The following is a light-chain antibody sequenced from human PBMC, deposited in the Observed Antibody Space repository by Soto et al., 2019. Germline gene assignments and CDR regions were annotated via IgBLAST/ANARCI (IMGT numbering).Light chain of an antibody. CDR1: QSVSGTS. CDR2: NAA. Sequence: ENVLTQSPGTLSLSPGERATLSCRASQSVSGTSLAWYQQKPGQAPRLLIYNAASRAAGIPDRFSGSGSGTDFSLTISRLEPEDFAMYYCQQYYSTTPTFGQGTKLEIK. J-gene: IGKJ2*01. V-gene: IGKV3-20*01. CDR3: QQYYSTTPT.